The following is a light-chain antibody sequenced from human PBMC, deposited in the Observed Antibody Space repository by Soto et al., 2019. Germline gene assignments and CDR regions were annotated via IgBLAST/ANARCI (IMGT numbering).Light chain of an antibody. J-gene: IGKJ3*01. Sequence: ESVLTQSPGTLSMSPGERATLSCRASQSVSSSYSAWYQQKPGQAPRLLIYGASIRATGIPDRFSGSGSGTDFTLTISRLEPEDFAVYYCQQYGSSPFTFGPGTKVDIK. CDR2: GAS. V-gene: IGKV3-20*01. CDR3: QQYGSSPFT. CDR1: QSVSSSY.